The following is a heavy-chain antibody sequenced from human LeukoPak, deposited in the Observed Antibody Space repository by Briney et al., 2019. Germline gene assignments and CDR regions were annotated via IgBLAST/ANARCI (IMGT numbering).Heavy chain of an antibody. D-gene: IGHD2-8*01. V-gene: IGHV1-2*02. CDR3: AREATGVSYYYYYMDV. CDR1: GYTFTGYY. J-gene: IGHJ6*03. Sequence: ASVKVSCKASGYTFTGYYMHWVRQAPGQGLEWMGWINPNSGGTNYAQKFQGRVTMTRDTSIGTAYMELSRLRSDDTAVYYCAREATGVSYYYYYMDVWGKGTTVTVSS. CDR2: INPNSGGT.